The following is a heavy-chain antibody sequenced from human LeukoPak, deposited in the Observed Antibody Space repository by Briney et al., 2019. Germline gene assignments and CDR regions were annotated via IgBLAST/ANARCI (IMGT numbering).Heavy chain of an antibody. CDR3: ASTGPQQSYYYDSIAFAY. Sequence: PSQTLSSTCAVSGGSISSGGYSWSWTRQPPGTGLEWNGYIYHSGSTYYNPSLTSRVTISVDRSKNQLSLKLSSVTATDTAVYYCASTGPQQSYYYDSIAFAYWGQGTLVTVSS. CDR2: IYHSGST. D-gene: IGHD3-22*01. J-gene: IGHJ4*02. CDR1: GGSISSGGYS. V-gene: IGHV4-30-2*01.